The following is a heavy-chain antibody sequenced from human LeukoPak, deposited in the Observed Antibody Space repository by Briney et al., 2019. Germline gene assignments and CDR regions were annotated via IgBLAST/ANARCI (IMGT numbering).Heavy chain of an antibody. V-gene: IGHV3-48*01. CDR2: ISSSSSTI. D-gene: IGHD2-2*01. CDR3: AGDSSVTAAPIDY. Sequence: GGSLRLSCAASGFTFSSYSMNWVRQAPGKGLEWVSYISSSSSTIYYADSLKGRFTISRDDAENSLYLQMNSLRAEDTAVYYCAGDSSVTAAPIDYWGQGTLVTVSS. CDR1: GFTFSSYS. J-gene: IGHJ4*02.